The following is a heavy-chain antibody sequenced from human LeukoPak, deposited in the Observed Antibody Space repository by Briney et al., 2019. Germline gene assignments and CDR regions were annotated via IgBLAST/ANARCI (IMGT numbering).Heavy chain of an antibody. J-gene: IGHJ4*02. D-gene: IGHD6-6*01. Sequence: GGSLRLSCAASGFTFSSYAMHWVRQAPGKGLEWVAVISYDGGNKYYADSVKGRFTISRDNSKNTLYLQMNSLRAEDTAVYYCARGSSIATPIVYWGQGTLVTVSS. V-gene: IGHV3-30*01. CDR2: ISYDGGNK. CDR3: ARGSSIATPIVY. CDR1: GFTFSSYA.